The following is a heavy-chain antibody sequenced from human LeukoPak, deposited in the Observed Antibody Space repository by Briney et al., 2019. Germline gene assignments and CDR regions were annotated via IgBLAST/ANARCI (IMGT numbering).Heavy chain of an antibody. V-gene: IGHV3-23*01. CDR1: GFTFSSYA. J-gene: IGHJ4*02. Sequence: SGGSLRLSCAASGFTFSSYAMSWVRQAPGKGLEWVSAISGSGGSTYYADSVKGRFTVSRDNAKNSLYLQMNSLRAEDTAVYYCARQTYSYDSSGFDYWGQGTQVTVSS. CDR3: ARQTYSYDSSGFDY. CDR2: ISGSGGST. D-gene: IGHD3-22*01.